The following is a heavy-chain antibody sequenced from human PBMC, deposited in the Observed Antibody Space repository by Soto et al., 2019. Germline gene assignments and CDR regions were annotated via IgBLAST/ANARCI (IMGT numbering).Heavy chain of an antibody. J-gene: IGHJ5*02. CDR2: IYWDDDK. CDR1: GFSLSTSGVG. V-gene: IGHV2-5*02. Sequence: QITLKESGPTLVKPTQTLTLTCTFSGFSLSTSGVGVGWIRQPPGKALEWLALIYWDDDKRYSPSLKSRLTVNKDTSKNQVVLTLTYMDPVDTATYYCAHRQTWFDPWGQGTLVTVSS. CDR3: AHRQTWFDP.